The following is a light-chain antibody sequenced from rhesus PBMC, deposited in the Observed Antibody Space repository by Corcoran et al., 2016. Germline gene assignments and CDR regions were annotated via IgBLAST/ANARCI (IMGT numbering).Light chain of an antibody. CDR3: GQGTHWPLT. CDR2: EVS. V-gene: IGKV2-104*02. CDR1: QSLLDSEDGNTY. J-gene: IGKJ4*01. Sequence: DIVMTQTPLSLPVTPGEPASISCRSSQSLLDSEDGNTYLDWYLQKPGQSPQLLIYEVSNRASGVPDRCSGSGAGTEFTLKISRVGAEDVGVYYCGQGTHWPLTFGGGTKVEIK.